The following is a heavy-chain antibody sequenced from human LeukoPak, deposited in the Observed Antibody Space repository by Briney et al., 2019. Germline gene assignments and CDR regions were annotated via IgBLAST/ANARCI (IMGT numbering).Heavy chain of an antibody. CDR1: GFTFYTYG. D-gene: IGHD1-14*01. CDR3: ARGAQLTGY. J-gene: IGHJ4*02. V-gene: IGHV3-64*01. CDR2: IGPDGGTT. Sequence: PGGSLRLSCAASGFTFYTYGMHWVRQAPGKGLEYVSGIGPDGGTTYYAKSVKGRFTISRDNSKSMVYLQMGSLTADDMAVYYCARGAQLTGYWGQGTLVTVSS.